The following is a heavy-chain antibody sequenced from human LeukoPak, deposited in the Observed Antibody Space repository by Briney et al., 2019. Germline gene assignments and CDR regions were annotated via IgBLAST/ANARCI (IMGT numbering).Heavy chain of an antibody. CDR2: IRYDGSNK. Sequence: GGSLRLSCAASGFTFSSYGMHWVRRAPGKGLEWGAFIRYDGSNKYYADSVKGRFTISRDNTKNSLYLQMNSLRAEDTAVYYCARDWYNNSDAFDIWGQGTMVTVSS. CDR1: GFTFSSYG. J-gene: IGHJ3*02. V-gene: IGHV3-30*02. CDR3: ARDWYNNSDAFDI. D-gene: IGHD4-11*01.